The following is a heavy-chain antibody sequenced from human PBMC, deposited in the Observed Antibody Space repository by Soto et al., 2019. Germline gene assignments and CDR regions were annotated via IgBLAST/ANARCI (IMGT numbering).Heavy chain of an antibody. CDR3: ARAYYDFWSGYFNWFDP. J-gene: IGHJ5*02. Sequence: SSETLSLTCAVSGYSISSGYYWGWIRQPPGKGLEWIGSIYHSGSTYYNPSLKSRVTISVDTSKNQFSLKLSSVTAADTAVYYCARAYYDFWSGYFNWFDPWGQGTLVTVSS. V-gene: IGHV4-38-2*01. D-gene: IGHD3-3*01. CDR1: GYSISSGYY. CDR2: IYHSGST.